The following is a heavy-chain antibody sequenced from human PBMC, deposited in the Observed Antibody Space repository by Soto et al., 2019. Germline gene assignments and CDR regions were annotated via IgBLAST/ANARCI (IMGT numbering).Heavy chain of an antibody. J-gene: IGHJ4*02. CDR1: GFTFSSYW. CDR3: ARAGIAVAGSDFDY. D-gene: IGHD6-19*01. CDR2: IKQDGSEK. Sequence: GESLKISCAASGFTFSSYWMSCVRQAPGKGLEWVANIKQDGSEKYYVDSVKGRFTISRDNAKNSLYLQMNSLRAEDTAVYYCARAGIAVAGSDFDYWGQGTLVTVSS. V-gene: IGHV3-7*01.